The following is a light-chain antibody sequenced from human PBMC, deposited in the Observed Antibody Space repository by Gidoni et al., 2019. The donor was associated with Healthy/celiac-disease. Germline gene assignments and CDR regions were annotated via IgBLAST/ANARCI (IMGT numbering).Light chain of an antibody. CDR3: QQRSTWPLT. CDR2: DAS. J-gene: IGKJ4*01. Sequence: EIVLTQSPATLSLSPGERATLSCRASQSVSSYLAGYQQKPGQAPRLLIYDASNRATGIPARFSGSGSGTDFTHTISSLEPEDFAVYYCQQRSTWPLTFGGGTKVEIK. V-gene: IGKV3-11*01. CDR1: QSVSSY.